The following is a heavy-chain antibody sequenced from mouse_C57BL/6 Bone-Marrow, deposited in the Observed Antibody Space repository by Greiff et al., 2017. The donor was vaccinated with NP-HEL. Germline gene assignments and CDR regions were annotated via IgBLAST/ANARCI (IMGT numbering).Heavy chain of an antibody. CDR1: GYTFTNYW. V-gene: IGHV1-63*01. CDR3: ARRILRWYFDV. Sequence: VQLQQSGAELVRPGTSVKMSCKASGYTFTNYWIGWAKQRPGHGLEWIGDIYPGGGYTNYNEKFKGKATLTADKSSSTAYIQFSSLTSEDSAIYYCARRILRWYFDVWGTGTTVTVSS. CDR2: IYPGGGYT. D-gene: IGHD1-1*01. J-gene: IGHJ1*03.